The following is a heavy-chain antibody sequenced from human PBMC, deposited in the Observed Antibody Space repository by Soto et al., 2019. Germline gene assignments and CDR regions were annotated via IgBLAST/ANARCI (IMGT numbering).Heavy chain of an antibody. J-gene: IGHJ5*02. CDR2: ISAYNGNT. V-gene: IGHV1-18*01. CDR1: GYTFTSYG. CDR3: ARGGDISGYYNLYDWFDP. D-gene: IGHD3-22*01. Sequence: GASVKVSCKASGYTFTSYGLSWVRQAPGQGLEWMGWISAYNGNTNYAQKLQGRVTMTTDTSTSTAYMELRSLRSDDTAVDYCARGGDISGYYNLYDWFDPWGQGTLVTVSA.